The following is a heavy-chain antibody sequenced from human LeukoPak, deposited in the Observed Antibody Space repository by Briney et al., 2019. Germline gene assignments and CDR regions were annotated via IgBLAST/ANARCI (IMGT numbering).Heavy chain of an antibody. CDR1: GYSISSGYY. CDR2: IYHSGST. Sequence: SETLSLTCAASGYSISSGYYWGWIRQPPGKGLEWIGSIYHSGSTYYNPSLKSRVTISVDTSKSQFSLKLSSVTAADTAVYYCARQVAFGVVIMGQIDYGSGKAFDYWGQGALVTVSS. J-gene: IGHJ4*02. V-gene: IGHV4-38-2*01. CDR3: ARQVAFGVVIMGQIDYGSGKAFDY. D-gene: IGHD3-3*01.